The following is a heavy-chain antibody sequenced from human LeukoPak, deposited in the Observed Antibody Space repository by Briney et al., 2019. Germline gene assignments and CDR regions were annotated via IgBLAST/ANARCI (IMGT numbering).Heavy chain of an antibody. J-gene: IGHJ4*02. Sequence: GGSLRLSCAASGFTFSDYYMSWIRLAPGEGLEWVSYIVGSSSNMYYADSVKGRFTISRDNAKNSLYLQMGSLRAEDTAVYYCATDTPETAAFDYWGQGTLVTVSS. V-gene: IGHV3-11*04. CDR2: IVGSSSNM. CDR3: ATDTPETAAFDY. CDR1: GFTFSDYY. D-gene: IGHD1-1*01.